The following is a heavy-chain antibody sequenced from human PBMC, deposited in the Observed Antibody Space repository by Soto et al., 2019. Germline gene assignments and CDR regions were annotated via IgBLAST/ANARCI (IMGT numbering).Heavy chain of an antibody. CDR2: ISAYNGNT. CDR1: GYTFTSYG. J-gene: IGHJ6*02. V-gene: IGHV1-18*01. D-gene: IGHD3-9*01. Sequence: GASVKVSCKASGYTFTSYGISWVRQAPGQGLEWMGWISAYNGNTNYAQKLQGRVTMTTDTSTSTAYMELRSLRSDDTAVYYCARSRLLRYFDWFPFPFGMDVWGQGTTVTVSS. CDR3: ARSRLLRYFDWFPFPFGMDV.